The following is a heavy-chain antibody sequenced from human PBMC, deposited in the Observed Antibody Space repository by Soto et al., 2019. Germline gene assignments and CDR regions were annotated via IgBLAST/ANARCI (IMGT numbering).Heavy chain of an antibody. V-gene: IGHV4-4*07. CDR3: AGNIAAAGRRYYGMDV. D-gene: IGHD6-13*01. CDR1: GGSISSYY. J-gene: IGHJ6*02. Sequence: QVQLQESGPGLVKPSETLSLTCTVSGGSISSYYWSWIRQPAGKGLEWIGRISTTETTNYNPSLKSRVSMSLDTSKSQVSLKLSSVTAAGAAVYYCAGNIAAAGRRYYGMDVWGQGTTVTVSS. CDR2: ISTTETT.